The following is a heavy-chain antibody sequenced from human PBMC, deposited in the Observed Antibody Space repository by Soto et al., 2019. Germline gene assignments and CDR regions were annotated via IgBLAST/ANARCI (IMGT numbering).Heavy chain of an antibody. Sequence: EVQLVESGGGLVKPGGSLRLSCAASGFTFSNAWMSWVRQAPGKGLEWVGRIKSKTDGGTTDYAARVKGRFTISRDDSKNTLYLQMNSLKTEDTAVYYCTTSNYCSGSICYYYYYYMDVWGKGTTVTVSS. CDR2: IKSKTDGGTT. J-gene: IGHJ6*03. CDR1: GFTFSNAW. D-gene: IGHD2-15*01. CDR3: TTSNYCSGSICYYYYYYMDV. V-gene: IGHV3-15*01.